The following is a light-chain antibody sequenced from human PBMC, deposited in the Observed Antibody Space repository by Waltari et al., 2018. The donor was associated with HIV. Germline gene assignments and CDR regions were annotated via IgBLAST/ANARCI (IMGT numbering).Light chain of an antibody. CDR1: SSPLVGYNY. J-gene: IGLJ3*02. CDR3: CSYAGSRTWV. V-gene: IGLV2-23*02. CDR2: DVS. Sequence: QSALTQPASVSGSPGQSITISCTGTSSPLVGYNYVSWYQQHPGKAPKRMIYDVSKRPSGVSNRFSGSKSGNTASLTISGLQAEDETDYYCCSYAGSRTWVFGGGTKLTVL.